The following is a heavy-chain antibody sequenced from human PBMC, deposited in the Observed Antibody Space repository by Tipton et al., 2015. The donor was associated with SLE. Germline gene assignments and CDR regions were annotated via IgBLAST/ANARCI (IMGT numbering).Heavy chain of an antibody. Sequence: TLSLTCAVYGGSFSDYYWSWIRQPPGKGLEWIGEIYHSGSTNYNPSLKSRVTISVDKSKNQFSLKLNSVTAADTAVYYCATVDYFDSGDAFDFWGHGSMVTVSS. CDR3: ATVDYFDSGDAFDF. CDR2: IYHSGST. D-gene: IGHD3-22*01. V-gene: IGHV4-34*01. J-gene: IGHJ3*01. CDR1: GGSFSDYY.